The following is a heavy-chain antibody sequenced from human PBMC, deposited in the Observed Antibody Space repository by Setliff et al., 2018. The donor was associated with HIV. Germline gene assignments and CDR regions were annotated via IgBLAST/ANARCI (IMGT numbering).Heavy chain of an antibody. Sequence: SETLSLTCTVSGDSISRSPHYWGWIRQPPGKGLEWIGSMYYRGNTHYNPSLKSRVSIDADTSNNQFSLKLKYVTAADTAVYYCARGDYRIIAAAGSGWFDPWGQGTRVTVSS. V-gene: IGHV4-39*01. CDR3: ARGDYRIIAAAGSGWFDP. CDR1: GDSISRSPHY. CDR2: MYYRGNT. D-gene: IGHD6-13*01. J-gene: IGHJ5*02.